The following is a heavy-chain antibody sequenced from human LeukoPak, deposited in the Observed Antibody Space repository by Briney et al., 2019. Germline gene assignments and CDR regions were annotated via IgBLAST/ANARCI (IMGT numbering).Heavy chain of an antibody. V-gene: IGHV4-59*02. CDR2: LSYTGKT. CDR3: SEGYFEPFDH. J-gene: IGHJ4*02. Sequence: PSETLSLTCNVSGVSVSASHWNWIRQRPGKGLEWIGCLSYTGKTDYNPSLKSRVSISLGSSNNHFSLKLTSVTAADTAVYYCSEGYFEPFDHWGQGIMVTVSS. CDR1: GVSVSASH. D-gene: IGHD2/OR15-2a*01.